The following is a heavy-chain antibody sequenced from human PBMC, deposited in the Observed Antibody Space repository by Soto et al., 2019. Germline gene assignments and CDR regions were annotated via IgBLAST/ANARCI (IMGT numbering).Heavy chain of an antibody. CDR3: AKDLHLWAL. CDR2: ISATGDST. CDR1: GFTFSSYA. V-gene: IGHV3-23*01. J-gene: IGHJ4*02. Sequence: GGSLRLSWAASGFTFSSYAMRWVRQAPGKGLEWVSSISATGDSTDYADSLKGRFTMSRDNSKHELYLQMNTLRAEDTAIYFCAKDLHLWALWGQGAMVTVSS. D-gene: IGHD5-18*01.